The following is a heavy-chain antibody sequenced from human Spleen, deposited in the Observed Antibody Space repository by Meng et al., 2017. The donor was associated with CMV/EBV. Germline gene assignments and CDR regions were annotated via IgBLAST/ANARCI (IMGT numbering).Heavy chain of an antibody. CDR3: TRGRVVAAQLFDY. V-gene: IGHV3-7*01. D-gene: IGHD2-15*01. J-gene: IGHJ4*02. Sequence: GGSLRLSCAASGFTFTSYWMSWVRQAPGKGLEWVANINQDGDEKYYVASVKGRFTISRDNAKNLLHLQMDSLRAEDTAVYYCTRGRVVAAQLFDYWGQGTLVTVSS. CDR2: INQDGDEK. CDR1: GFTFTSYW.